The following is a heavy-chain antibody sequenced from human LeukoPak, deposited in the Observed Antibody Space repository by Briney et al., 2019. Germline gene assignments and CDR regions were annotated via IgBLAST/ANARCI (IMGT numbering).Heavy chain of an antibody. CDR2: ISHDGSNK. CDR1: GFTFSSYG. V-gene: IGHV3-30*18. Sequence: PGRSLRLSCAASGFTFSSYGMHWVRQAPGKGLEWVAVISHDGSNKYYADSVKGRFTISRDNSKNTLYLQMNSLRAEDTAVYYCAKHHDYWGQGTLVTVSS. J-gene: IGHJ4*02. CDR3: AKHHDY.